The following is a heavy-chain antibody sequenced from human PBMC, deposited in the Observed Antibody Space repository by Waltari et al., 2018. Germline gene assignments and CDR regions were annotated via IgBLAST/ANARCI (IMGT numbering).Heavy chain of an antibody. D-gene: IGHD6-19*01. CDR3: ATKRESSASGFDY. Sequence: QLQLQESGPGLVKPSETLSFTCTVSGGSISSSSYYWCWLRPPPGKGREWIGSIYYSGNTDYNPSLKSRVTISVDTPKNQFSLKLSSVTAADTAVYYCATKRESSASGFDYWGQGTLVTVSS. J-gene: IGHJ4*02. CDR2: IYYSGNT. CDR1: GGSISSSSYY. V-gene: IGHV4-39*01.